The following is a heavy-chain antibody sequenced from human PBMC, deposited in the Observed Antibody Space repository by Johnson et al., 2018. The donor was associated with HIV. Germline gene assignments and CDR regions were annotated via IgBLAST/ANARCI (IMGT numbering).Heavy chain of an antibody. CDR1: GFTFSSYA. V-gene: IGHV3-30*04. D-gene: IGHD3-10*01. J-gene: IGHJ3*01. CDR2: ISYDGGNK. Sequence: QVQLVESGGGVVQPGRSLRLSCAASGFTFSSYAMHWVRQAPGKGLEWVAVISYDGGNKYYADSVKGRFTISRDNSKNTLYLQMNSLRAEDTAVYYCARDPYGSGPYVAFEVWGQGTMVTVSS. CDR3: ARDPYGSGPYVAFEV.